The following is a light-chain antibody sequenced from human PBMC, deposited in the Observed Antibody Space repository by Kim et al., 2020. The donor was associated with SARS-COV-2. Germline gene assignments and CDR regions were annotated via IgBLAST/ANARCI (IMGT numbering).Light chain of an antibody. CDR2: RNK. V-gene: IGLV1-47*01. J-gene: IGLJ2*01. CDR1: SSNIGTNY. Sequence: GRGGTIACSGSSSNIGTNYVYWYQQLPGTAPKLLIYRNKQRPSGVPDRFSGSKSGTSASLAISGLRSEDETDYYCAAWDDSLSGQVFGGGTQLTVL. CDR3: AAWDDSLSGQV.